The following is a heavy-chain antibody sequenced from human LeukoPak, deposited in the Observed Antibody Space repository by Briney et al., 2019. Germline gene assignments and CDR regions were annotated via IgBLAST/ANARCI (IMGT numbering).Heavy chain of an antibody. CDR3: ARLGQIVATIQGYFDY. Sequence: ASLKVSCKASGYTFTSYGISWVRQAPGQGLEWMGWISTYNGNTNYAQRLQGRVTMTTDTSTSTAYMELRSLRSDDTAVYYCARLGQIVATIQGYFDYWGQGTLVTVSS. CDR1: GYTFTSYG. J-gene: IGHJ4*02. V-gene: IGHV1-18*01. CDR2: ISTYNGNT. D-gene: IGHD5-12*01.